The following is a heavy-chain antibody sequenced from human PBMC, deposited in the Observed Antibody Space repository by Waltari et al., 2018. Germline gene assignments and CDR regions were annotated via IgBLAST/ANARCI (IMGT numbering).Heavy chain of an antibody. CDR2: IYYSGSN. CDR3: ARDGGNSRAYYYYGMDV. V-gene: IGHV4-30-4*08. Sequence: QVQLQESGPGLVKPSQTLSLTCTVSGGSISSGDYYWSWIRQPPGKGLAWIGYIYYSGSNYYNPSLKSRVTISVDTSKNQFSLKLSSVTAADTAVYYCARDGGNSRAYYYYGMDVWGQGTTVTVSS. D-gene: IGHD1-7*01. J-gene: IGHJ6*02. CDR1: GGSISSGDYY.